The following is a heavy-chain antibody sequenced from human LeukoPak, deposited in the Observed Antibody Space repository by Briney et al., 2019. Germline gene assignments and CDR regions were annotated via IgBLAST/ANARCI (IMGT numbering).Heavy chain of an antibody. J-gene: IGHJ4*02. D-gene: IGHD3-3*01. CDR3: ASGRDFWSSLFDY. CDR2: ISSSSSYI. Sequence: GGSLRLSCAASGFTFSSYSMNWVRQAPGKGLEWVSSISSSSSYIYYADSVKGRFTISRDNAKNSLYLQMNSLRAEDTAVYYCASGRDFWSSLFDYWGQGTLVTVSS. V-gene: IGHV3-21*01. CDR1: GFTFSSYS.